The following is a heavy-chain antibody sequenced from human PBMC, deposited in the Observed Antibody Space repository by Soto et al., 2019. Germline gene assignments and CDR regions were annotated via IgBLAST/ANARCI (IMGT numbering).Heavy chain of an antibody. V-gene: IGHV4-39*01. D-gene: IGHD3-3*01. J-gene: IGHJ4*02. CDR2: IYYSGST. CDR3: GTTETTYFWTSFDY. Sequence: SETLSLTCTVSGGSISSSTYYWGWIPQPPGKGLEWIGSIYYSGSTYYNPSLKSRVPISVDTSKNQFSLKLTSVTAEDTAVYSCGTTETTYFWTSFDYWGQGTLVTVSS. CDR1: GGSISSSTYY.